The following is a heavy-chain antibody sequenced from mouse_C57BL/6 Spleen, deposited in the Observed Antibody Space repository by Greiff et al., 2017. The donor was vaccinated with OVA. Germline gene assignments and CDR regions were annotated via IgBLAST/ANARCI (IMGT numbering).Heavy chain of an antibody. CDR1: GFTFSSYG. Sequence: EVMLVESGGDLVKPGGSLKLSCAASGFTFSSYGMSWVRQTPDKRLEWVATISSGGSYTYYPDSVKGRFTISRDNAKNTLYLQMSRLKSEDTAMYYCARHTAQALAYWGQGTLVTVSA. J-gene: IGHJ3*01. CDR3: ARHTAQALAY. D-gene: IGHD3-2*02. CDR2: ISSGGSYT. V-gene: IGHV5-6*01.